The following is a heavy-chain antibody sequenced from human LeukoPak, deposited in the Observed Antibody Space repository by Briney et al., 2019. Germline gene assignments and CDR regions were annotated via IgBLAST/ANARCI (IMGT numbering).Heavy chain of an antibody. CDR2: ISRDGSTI. Sequence: GGSLRPSCAASGFTFSSYWMHWVRQAPGKGLVWVSCISRDGSTIRYADSVKGRFTISRDNAKSTLYLQINSLRPEDTAVYYCARDESQEMVTIRGFDYWGQGTLVTVSS. CDR1: GFTFSSYW. V-gene: IGHV3-74*01. D-gene: IGHD5-24*01. J-gene: IGHJ4*02. CDR3: ARDESQEMVTIRGFDY.